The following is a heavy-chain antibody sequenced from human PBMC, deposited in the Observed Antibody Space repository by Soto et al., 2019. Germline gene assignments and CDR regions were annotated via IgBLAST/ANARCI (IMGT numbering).Heavy chain of an antibody. J-gene: IGHJ4*02. CDR2: ISYDGSNK. CDR3: ARSGSSGYYPTDY. CDR1: GFTFSSYA. V-gene: IGHV3-30-3*01. D-gene: IGHD3-22*01. Sequence: GGSLRLSCAASGFTFSSYAMHWVRQVPGKGLEWVAVISYDGSNKYYADSVKGRFTISRDNSKNTLYLQMNSLRAEDTAVYYCARSGSSGYYPTDYWGQGTLVTVSS.